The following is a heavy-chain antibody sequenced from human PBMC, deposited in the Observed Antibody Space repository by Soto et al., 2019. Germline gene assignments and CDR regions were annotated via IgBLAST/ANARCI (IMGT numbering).Heavy chain of an antibody. D-gene: IGHD3-16*01. V-gene: IGHV4-34*01. CDR3: QGGDF. Sequence: SETLSLTCAVSGGSFIGYFWSWIRQSPDKGLEWIGEINDSGSTYYNPSFKSRLTISVDTSKSQISLTLTSVTAADSAVYYCQGGDFWGQGTRVTVSS. CDR2: INDSGST. CDR1: GGSFIGYF. J-gene: IGHJ4*02.